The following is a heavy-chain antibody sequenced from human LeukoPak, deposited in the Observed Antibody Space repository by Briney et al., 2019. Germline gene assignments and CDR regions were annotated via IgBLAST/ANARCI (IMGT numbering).Heavy chain of an antibody. CDR1: GFTFSSYS. V-gene: IGHV3-21*01. J-gene: IGHJ5*01. D-gene: IGHD2-2*01. Sequence: PGGSLRLSCAASGFTFSSYSMNWVRQAPGKGLEWVSSIISSSSYIYYADSVKGRFTISRDNAKNSLYLQMNSLRAEDTAVYYCAGDIVVVPAASYNWFDSWGQGTLVTVSS. CDR2: IISSSSYI. CDR3: AGDIVVVPAASYNWFDS.